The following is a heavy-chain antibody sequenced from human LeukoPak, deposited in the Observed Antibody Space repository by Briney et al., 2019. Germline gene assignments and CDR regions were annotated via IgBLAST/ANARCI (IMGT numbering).Heavy chain of an antibody. D-gene: IGHD2-15*01. CDR3: ARDDGYCSGGSCKPHAFDI. J-gene: IGHJ3*02. CDR2: IYYSGST. CDR1: GGSISSGDYY. V-gene: IGHV4-30-4*01. Sequence: PSQTLSLTCTVSGGSISSGDYYWSWIRQPPGKGLEWIGYIYYSGSTYYNPSLKSRVTISVDTSKNQFSLKLSSVTAADTAAYYCARDDGYCSGGSCKPHAFDIWGQGTMVTVSS.